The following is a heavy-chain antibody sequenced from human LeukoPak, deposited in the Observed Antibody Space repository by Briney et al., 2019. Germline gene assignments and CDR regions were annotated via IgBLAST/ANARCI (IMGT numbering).Heavy chain of an antibody. CDR3: ASVDRMLSFLW. Sequence: SETLSLTCAVYGGSFSGYYWSWIRQPPGKGLEWIGEINHSGSTNYNPSLKSRATISVDTSKNQFSLKLSSVTAADTAVYYCASVDRMLSFLWWGQGTLVTVSS. CDR2: INHSGST. CDR1: GGSFSGYY. J-gene: IGHJ4*02. D-gene: IGHD2-8*01. V-gene: IGHV4-34*01.